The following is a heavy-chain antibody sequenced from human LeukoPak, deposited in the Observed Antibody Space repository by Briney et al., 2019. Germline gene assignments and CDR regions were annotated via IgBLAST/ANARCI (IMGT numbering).Heavy chain of an antibody. CDR1: GGSISSSSYY. Sequence: SETLSLTYTVSGGSISSSSYYWGWIRQPPGKGLEWIGSIYYSGSTYYNPSLKSRVTISVDTSKNQFSLKLSSVTAADTAVYYCARGAVLMVYEAPTQNWFDPWGQGTLVTVSS. CDR3: ARGAVLMVYEAPTQNWFDP. J-gene: IGHJ5*02. D-gene: IGHD2-8*01. V-gene: IGHV4-39*07. CDR2: IYYSGST.